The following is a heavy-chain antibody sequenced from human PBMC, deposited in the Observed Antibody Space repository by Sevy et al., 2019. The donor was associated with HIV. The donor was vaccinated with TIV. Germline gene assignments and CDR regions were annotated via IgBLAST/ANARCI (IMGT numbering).Heavy chain of an antibody. D-gene: IGHD2-15*01. Sequence: GGSLRLSCAASGFSLSDHAVSWVRQTPGKGLEWLAVISYNGRNKYYADSVKGRFTISKDDSKNTLYIQLNSLRAEDTAVYYCARFVGYCSGGRCSIIDFWGQGTLVTVSS. CDR2: ISYNGRNK. CDR1: GFSLSDHA. V-gene: IGHV3-30*04. J-gene: IGHJ4*02. CDR3: ARFVGYCSGGRCSIIDF.